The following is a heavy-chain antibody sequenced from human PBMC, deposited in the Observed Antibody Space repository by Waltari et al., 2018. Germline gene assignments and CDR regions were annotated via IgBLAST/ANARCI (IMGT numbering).Heavy chain of an antibody. CDR3: ATFSNWVHDTFDI. J-gene: IGHJ3*02. V-gene: IGHV3-53*01. CDR1: GFSVGTSY. D-gene: IGHD3-16*01. CDR2: IYGVDRT. Sequence: EVQLVESGGGLIQPGGSLRRSCAASGFSVGTSYVSWGRQAPGKGLEWSSFIYGVDRTLYVDSVKGRFTGSKDNSKNTVHLQMNSVRVDDTAVYYCATFSNWVHDTFDIWGQGTLVSVSS.